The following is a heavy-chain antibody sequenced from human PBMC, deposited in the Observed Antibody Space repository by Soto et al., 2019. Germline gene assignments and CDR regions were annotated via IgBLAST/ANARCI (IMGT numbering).Heavy chain of an antibody. Sequence: QVQLVESGGGVVQPGRSLRLSCAAYGFTFSNYGMHGVRQAPGKGLEWVAVIWYDGSNRYYPDSVKGRFTISRDDSKNTLYLQMNSLRAEDTAVYYCARDACSGGSCLDYWGQGTLVTVSS. D-gene: IGHD2-15*01. CDR3: ARDACSGGSCLDY. CDR1: GFTFSNYG. CDR2: IWYDGSNR. V-gene: IGHV3-33*01. J-gene: IGHJ4*02.